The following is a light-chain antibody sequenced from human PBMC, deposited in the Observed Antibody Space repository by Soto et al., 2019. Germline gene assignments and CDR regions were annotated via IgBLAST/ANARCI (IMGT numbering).Light chain of an antibody. CDR3: QKYNSAPRT. CDR2: AAS. Sequence: GDRVTIPCRASQGISNYLAWYQQKPGKVPKLLIYAASTLQSGVPSRFSGSGSGTDFTLTISSLQPEDVATYYCQKYNSAPRTFGQGTKVEIK. V-gene: IGKV1-27*01. J-gene: IGKJ1*01. CDR1: QGISNY.